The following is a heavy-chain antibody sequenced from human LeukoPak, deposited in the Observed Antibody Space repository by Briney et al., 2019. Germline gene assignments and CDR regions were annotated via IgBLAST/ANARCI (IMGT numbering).Heavy chain of an antibody. CDR1: GSGYSISGGFY. CDR2: IYHTGST. Sequence: SENLSLTCTVSGSGYSISGGFYWGWIRQPPGKGLEWIGSIYHTGSTYYNPSLKSRATISVDTSKNQFSLKLKFVTAADTAVYYCAGQFDSSGSYSYWGQGTLVTVSS. D-gene: IGHD3-22*01. CDR3: AGQFDSSGSYSY. J-gene: IGHJ4*02. V-gene: IGHV4-38-2*02.